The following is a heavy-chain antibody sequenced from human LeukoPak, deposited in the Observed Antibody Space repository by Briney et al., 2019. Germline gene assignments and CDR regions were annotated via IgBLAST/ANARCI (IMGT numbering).Heavy chain of an antibody. J-gene: IGHJ3*02. D-gene: IGHD3-10*01. CDR1: GFTFSSYS. Sequence: PGGSLRLSCAASGFTFSSYSMNWVRQAPRKGLEWVSYISSSSSTIYYADSVKGRFTISRDNAKNSLYLQMNSLRAEDTAVYYCARDEQLLWFGELYAKTRPGGAFDIWGQGTMVTVSS. V-gene: IGHV3-48*04. CDR2: ISSSSSTI. CDR3: ARDEQLLWFGELYAKTRPGGAFDI.